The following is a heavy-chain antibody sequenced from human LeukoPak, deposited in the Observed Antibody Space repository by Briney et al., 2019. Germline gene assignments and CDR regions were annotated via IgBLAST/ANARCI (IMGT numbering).Heavy chain of an antibody. CDR2: INPNSGGT. J-gene: IGHJ5*02. CDR3: ARDPRDAMVRGVIITGWFDP. V-gene: IGHV1-2*02. D-gene: IGHD3-10*01. CDR1: GYTFTGYY. Sequence: GASVKVSCKASGYTFTGYYMHWVRQAPGQGLEWMGWINPNSGGTNYAQKFQGRVTMTRDTSISTAYMELSRLRSDDTAVYYCARDPRDAMVRGVIITGWFDPWGQGTLVTVSS.